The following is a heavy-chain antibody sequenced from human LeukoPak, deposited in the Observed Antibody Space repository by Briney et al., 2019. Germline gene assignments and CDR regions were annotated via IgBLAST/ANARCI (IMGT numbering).Heavy chain of an antibody. J-gene: IGHJ4*02. CDR3: AKVKQYSSSWYVIDY. D-gene: IGHD6-13*01. CDR1: GFTFSSYW. Sequence: PGGSLRLSCAASGFTFSSYWMSWVRQAPGKGLEWVANIKQDGSEKYYVDSVKGRFTISRDNSKNTLYLQMNSLRAEDTAVYYCAKVKQYSSSWYVIDYWGQGTLVTVSS. V-gene: IGHV3-7*01. CDR2: IKQDGSEK.